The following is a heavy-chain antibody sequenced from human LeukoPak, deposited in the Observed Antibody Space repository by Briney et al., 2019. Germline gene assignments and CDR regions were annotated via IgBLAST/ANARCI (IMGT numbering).Heavy chain of an antibody. J-gene: IGHJ4*02. V-gene: IGHV3-30-3*01. D-gene: IGHD3-16*01. CDR2: ISYDGSNK. CDR3: AKVWGSGFDY. Sequence: PGGSLRLSCAASGFTFSSYAMHWVRQAPGKGLEWVAVISYDGSNKYYADSVKGRFTISRDNAQNSLHLQMNSLRAEDTAMYYCAKVWGSGFDYWGQGALVTVSS. CDR1: GFTFSSYA.